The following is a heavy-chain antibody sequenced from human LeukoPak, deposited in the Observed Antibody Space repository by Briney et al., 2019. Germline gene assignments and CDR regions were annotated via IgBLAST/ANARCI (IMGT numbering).Heavy chain of an antibody. J-gene: IGHJ3*02. CDR3: AKESIVVVVAATHRAFDI. D-gene: IGHD2-15*01. CDR1: GFTFSRYG. CDR2: IRYDGSNK. V-gene: IGHV3-30*02. Sequence: TGGSLRLSCAASGFTFSRYGMHWVRQAPGKGLEWVAFIRYDGSNKYYADSVKGRFTISRDNSKNTLYLQMNSLRAEDTAVYYCAKESIVVVVAATHRAFDIWGQGTMVTISS.